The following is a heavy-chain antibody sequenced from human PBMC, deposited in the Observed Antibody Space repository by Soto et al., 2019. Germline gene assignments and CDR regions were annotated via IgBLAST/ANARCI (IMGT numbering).Heavy chain of an antibody. CDR3: ASDLSGRADV. D-gene: IGHD3-10*01. CDR1: GFTFSSYW. Sequence: EVQLVESGGGLVRPGGSLRLSCAASGFTFSSYWMHSVRQAPGKGLVWVSRMNEDGGTTDYADSVKGRFTISRDNAKNTLYLQMNSLRVEDTAVYYCASDLSGRADVWGQGTTVTVSS. CDR2: MNEDGGTT. J-gene: IGHJ6*02. V-gene: IGHV3-74*02.